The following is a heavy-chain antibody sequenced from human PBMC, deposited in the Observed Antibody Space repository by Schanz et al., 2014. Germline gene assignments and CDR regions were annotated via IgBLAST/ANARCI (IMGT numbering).Heavy chain of an antibody. CDR1: GYTFTDYG. J-gene: IGHJ5*02. V-gene: IGHV1-18*01. Sequence: QVQLVQSGAEVKKPGASVKVSCKASGYTFTDYGVIWVRQAPGQGLEWMGWISPYNGNTNYAQKLQGRVTMTADTSTSTAYMDLRSLRSDDTAHYYCVRVPSRDVSFDLWGQGTLVTVSS. CDR2: ISPYNGNT. CDR3: VRVPSRDVSFDL. D-gene: IGHD3-16*01.